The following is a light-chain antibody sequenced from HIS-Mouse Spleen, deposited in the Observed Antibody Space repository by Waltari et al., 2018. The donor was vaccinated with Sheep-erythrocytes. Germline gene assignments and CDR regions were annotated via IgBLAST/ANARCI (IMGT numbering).Light chain of an antibody. J-gene: IGKJ4*01. Sequence: DVVMIQSPLSLPVTPGDPASISCRSSQSLLHSNGYNYLDWYLQKPGQSPQLLIYLGSTRASGVPDRFSVSGSGIDFTLKISRVEAEDVVVYYCLQALQTPLTFGGGTKVEIK. CDR2: LGS. CDR3: LQALQTPLT. CDR1: QSLLHSNGYNY. V-gene: IGKV2-28*01.